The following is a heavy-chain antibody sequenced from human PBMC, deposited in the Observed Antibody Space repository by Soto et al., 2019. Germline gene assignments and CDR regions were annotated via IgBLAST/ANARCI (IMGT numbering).Heavy chain of an antibody. CDR1: GFTFSSYG. V-gene: IGHV3-30*18. CDR3: AKATGSGSHRLPFVY. Sequence: QVQLVESGGGVVQPGRSLRLSCAASGFTFSSYGMHWVRQAPGKGLEWVAVISYDGSNKYYADSVKGRFTISRDNSKNTLYLQMNSLRAEDTAVYYCAKATGSGSHRLPFVYWGQGTLVTVSS. J-gene: IGHJ4*02. D-gene: IGHD1-26*01. CDR2: ISYDGSNK.